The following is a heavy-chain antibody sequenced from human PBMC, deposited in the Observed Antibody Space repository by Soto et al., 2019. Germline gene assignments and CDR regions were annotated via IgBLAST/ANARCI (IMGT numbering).Heavy chain of an antibody. J-gene: IGHJ4*02. Sequence: QVQLVQSGAEVKKPGSSVKVSCKASGGTFSSYAISWVRQAPGQGLEWMGGIIPIFGTANYAQKFQGRVTITADESTSTAYMELSSLRSEDTAVYYCARSQTYYYDSSGYHNDYWGQGTLVTVSS. CDR2: IIPIFGTA. CDR3: ARSQTYYYDSSGYHNDY. V-gene: IGHV1-69*12. D-gene: IGHD3-22*01. CDR1: GGTFSSYA.